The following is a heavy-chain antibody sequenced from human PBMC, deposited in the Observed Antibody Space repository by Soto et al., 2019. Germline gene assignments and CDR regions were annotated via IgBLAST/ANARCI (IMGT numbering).Heavy chain of an antibody. CDR1: GFIFSSYG. Sequence: GGSLRLSCAASGFIFSSYGMHWVRQAPGKGLGWVAVISYDGSNKYYADSVKGRFTISRDNSKNTLYLQMNSLRAEDTAVYYCAKVYSGYDLSDYGMDVWGQGTTVTVSS. V-gene: IGHV3-30*18. CDR2: ISYDGSNK. J-gene: IGHJ6*02. D-gene: IGHD5-12*01. CDR3: AKVYSGYDLSDYGMDV.